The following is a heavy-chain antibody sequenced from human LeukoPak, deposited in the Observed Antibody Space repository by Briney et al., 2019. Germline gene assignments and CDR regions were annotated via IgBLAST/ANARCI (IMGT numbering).Heavy chain of an antibody. CDR3: ARDDFWSGLAVAFDI. V-gene: IGHV3-30*09. CDR1: GFTFSSYA. Sequence: GRSLRLSCAASGFTFSSYAMHWVRQAPGKGLEWVAVISYDGSNKYYADSVKGRFAISRDNSKNTLYLQMNSLRAEDTAVYYCARDDFWSGLAVAFDIWGQGTMVTVSS. J-gene: IGHJ3*02. CDR2: ISYDGSNK. D-gene: IGHD3-3*01.